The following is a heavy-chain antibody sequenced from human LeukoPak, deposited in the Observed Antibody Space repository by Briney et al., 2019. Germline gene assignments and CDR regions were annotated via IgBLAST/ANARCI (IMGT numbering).Heavy chain of an antibody. V-gene: IGHV3-48*01. CDR2: ISGSSSAI. CDR3: ATYSGYDRIFDH. D-gene: IGHD5-12*01. Sequence: PGGSLRLSCAASGFTFSTYGMNWVRQAPGKGLEWVSYISGSSSAIYYTDSVKGRFTISRDNAEKLVYLQMNGLRAEDTAVYYCATYSGYDRIFDHWGQGTLVTVSS. J-gene: IGHJ4*02. CDR1: GFTFSTYG.